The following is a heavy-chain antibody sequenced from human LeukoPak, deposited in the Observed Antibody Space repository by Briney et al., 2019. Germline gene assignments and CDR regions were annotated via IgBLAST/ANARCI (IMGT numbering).Heavy chain of an antibody. J-gene: IGHJ6*02. D-gene: IGHD2/OR15-2a*01. CDR1: GGSISSYY. V-gene: IGHV4-59*01. CDR3: ARGISSYYYGMDV. CDR2: IYYSGST. Sequence: SETLSLTCTVSGGSISSYYWSWIRQPPGMGLEWIGYIYYSGSTNYNPSLKSPVSISVDTSKNQFSLKLSSVTAADTAMYYCARGISSYYYGMDVWAKGPRSPSP.